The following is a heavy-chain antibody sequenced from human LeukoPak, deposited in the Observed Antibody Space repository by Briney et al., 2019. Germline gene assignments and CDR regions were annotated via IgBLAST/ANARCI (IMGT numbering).Heavy chain of an antibody. CDR1: PGSISNYY. J-gene: IGHJ4*02. D-gene: IGHD3-10*01. V-gene: IGHV4-4*07. Sequence: SETLSLTCTVSPGSISNYYWSWIRQPAGKGLEWIGLIYTSGSTNYNPSLKSRVTISVDTSKNQFSLKLSSVTAADTAVYYCAREGHGSGSSPIFDYWGQGTLVTVSS. CDR2: IYTSGST. CDR3: AREGHGSGSSPIFDY.